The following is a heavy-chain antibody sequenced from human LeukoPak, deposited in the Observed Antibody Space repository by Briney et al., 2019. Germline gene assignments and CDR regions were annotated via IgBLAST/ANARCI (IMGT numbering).Heavy chain of an antibody. D-gene: IGHD2-21*02. CDR2: NTGSVE. CDR3: ARGSDLASYNELEY. CDR1: GFTLSNFA. Sequence: RTGGSLRLSRTASGFTLSNFAMSWVRRAPGKGLEWVSGNTGSVEYYANSVKGRFTISRDNSKNTLYLQMNSLVAEDTATYYCARGSDLASYNELEYWGQGTLVTVSS. J-gene: IGHJ4*02. V-gene: IGHV3-23*01.